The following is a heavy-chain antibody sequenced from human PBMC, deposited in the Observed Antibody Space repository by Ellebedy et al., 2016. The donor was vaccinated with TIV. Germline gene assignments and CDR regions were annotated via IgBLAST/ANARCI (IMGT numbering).Heavy chain of an antibody. J-gene: IGHJ5*02. Sequence: GGSLRLXXAASGFIFSSYAMHWVRQAPGKGLEWVAVISYDGSNKYYADSVKGRFTISRDNSKNTLYLQMNSLRAEDTAVYYCARDTGHNWFDPWGQGTLVTVSS. CDR1: GFIFSSYA. CDR3: ARDTGHNWFDP. D-gene: IGHD3-10*01. CDR2: ISYDGSNK. V-gene: IGHV3-30-3*01.